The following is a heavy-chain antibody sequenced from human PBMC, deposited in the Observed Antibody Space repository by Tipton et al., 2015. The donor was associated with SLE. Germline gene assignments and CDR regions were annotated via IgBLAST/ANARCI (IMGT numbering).Heavy chain of an antibody. CDR3: ARAKSATGSYDT. CDR1: GDSLIKYY. J-gene: IGHJ5*02. D-gene: IGHD2-21*01. CDR2: VFYTGST. Sequence: LRLSCIVSGDSLIKYYWNWFRQSPGKRLEWIGYVFYTGSTNYNPSFKSRVTISVDTSNNQFSLRLDSVTDADTAIYFCARAKSATGSYDTWGQGAQVTVSS. V-gene: IGHV4-59*01.